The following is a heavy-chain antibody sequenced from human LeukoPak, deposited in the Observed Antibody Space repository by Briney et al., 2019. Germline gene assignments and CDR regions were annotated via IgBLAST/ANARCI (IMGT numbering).Heavy chain of an antibody. CDR1: GFTFSSYG. Sequence: PGGSLRLSCAASGFTFSSYGMSWVRQAPGKGLEWVSYISSSSTTVFYADSVKGRFTISRDNAKNSLYLQMYALIDEDTAVYYCARARSGYYFDYWGQGTLVTVSS. V-gene: IGHV3-48*02. CDR3: ARARSGYYFDY. J-gene: IGHJ4*02. CDR2: ISSSSTTV. D-gene: IGHD1-26*01.